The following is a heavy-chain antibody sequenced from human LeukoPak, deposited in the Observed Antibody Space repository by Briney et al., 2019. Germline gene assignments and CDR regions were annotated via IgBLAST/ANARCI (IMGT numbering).Heavy chain of an antibody. D-gene: IGHD5-18*01. J-gene: IGHJ5*02. CDR3: ARTHSLGISTGFDP. V-gene: IGHV5-51*01. CDR1: EYSFTNYW. CDR2: IYPADSDT. Sequence: SGESLKISCKASEYSFTNYWIAWVRQMPEKGLEWMGVIYPADSDTRYSPSFQGQVTISADKSISTAYLQWSSLKASDTAMYYCARTHSLGISTGFDPWGQGTLVTVSS.